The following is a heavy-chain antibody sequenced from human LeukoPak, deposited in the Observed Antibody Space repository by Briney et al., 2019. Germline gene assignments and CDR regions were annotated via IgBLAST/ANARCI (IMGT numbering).Heavy chain of an antibody. D-gene: IGHD1-1*01. CDR1: GDSVSSSTYY. V-gene: IGHV4-39*07. J-gene: IGHJ4*02. Sequence: SETLSLTCIVSGDSVSSSTYYWDWIRQPPGKGLEWIGTIYYSGNTYYNPSLKSRVTISIDTSKNQFSLKMSSVTAADTAVYYCARVNSVVMGRVWNDPERFYFGYWGQGTLVTVSS. CDR2: IYYSGNT. CDR3: ARVNSVVMGRVWNDPERFYFGY.